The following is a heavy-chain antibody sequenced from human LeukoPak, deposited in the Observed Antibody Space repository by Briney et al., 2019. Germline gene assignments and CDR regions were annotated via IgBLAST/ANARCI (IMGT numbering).Heavy chain of an antibody. CDR2: IKEDGSEK. Sequence: GGSLRLSCAASGFIFSSYWMAWVRKAPGKGLEWVANIKEDGSEKNYVDSVKGRFTISRDNAKISLYLQGNSLRAEDTAVYYCARDAGYGYDRFDYWGQGAQVTVSS. J-gene: IGHJ4*02. D-gene: IGHD5-18*01. V-gene: IGHV3-7*01. CDR1: GFIFSSYW. CDR3: ARDAGYGYDRFDY.